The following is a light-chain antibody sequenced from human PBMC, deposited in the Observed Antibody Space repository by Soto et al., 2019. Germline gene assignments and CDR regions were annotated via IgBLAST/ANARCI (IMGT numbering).Light chain of an antibody. CDR1: QRVSSSY. V-gene: IGKV3-20*01. CDR2: GAS. CDR3: QQYGSSPRT. J-gene: IGKJ3*01. Sequence: EIVLTQSPGTLSLSPGERATLSSRASQRVSSSYLAWYQQKPGQAPRLLIYGASSRATGIPDRFSGSGSGTDFTLTISRLEPEDFAVYYCQQYGSSPRTFGPGTKVDIK.